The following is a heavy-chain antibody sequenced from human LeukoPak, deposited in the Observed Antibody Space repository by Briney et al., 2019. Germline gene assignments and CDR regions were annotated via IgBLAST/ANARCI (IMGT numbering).Heavy chain of an antibody. V-gene: IGHV3-30*04. Sequence: GGSLRLSCAASGFTFSNYAMHWVRQAPGKGLEWVAVISYDGTDKYYADLLRGRFTISRDNSKNTLFLQMNSLRAEDTAVYYCARDRHSTRGLGYWGQGTLVTVSS. CDR3: ARDRHSTRGLGY. CDR1: GFTFSNYA. CDR2: ISYDGTDK. J-gene: IGHJ4*02. D-gene: IGHD2/OR15-2a*01.